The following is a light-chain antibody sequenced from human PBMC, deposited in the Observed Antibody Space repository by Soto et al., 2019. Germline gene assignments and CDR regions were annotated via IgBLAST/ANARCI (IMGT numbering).Light chain of an antibody. CDR2: GAS. CDR3: QQYDSSPLT. CDR1: QSVSSSY. Sequence: EIVLTQSPGTLSLSPGERATLSCRASQSVSSSYLAWYQQKPGQAPWLLIYGASSRATGIPDRFSGSGSGTDFTLTISRLEPADFAVYYCQQYDSSPLTFGGGTKVEIK. J-gene: IGKJ4*01. V-gene: IGKV3-20*01.